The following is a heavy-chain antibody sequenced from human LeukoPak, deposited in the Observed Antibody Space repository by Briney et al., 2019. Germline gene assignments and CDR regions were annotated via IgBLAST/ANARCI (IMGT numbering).Heavy chain of an antibody. Sequence: GGSLRLSCAASGFTFSSDWMHWVRQAPGKGPVWVSQINSDGSSTNYADSVKGRFTISRDNAKNKLYLQMNSLRVEDTAVYYCARTEYCSPTSCKYASFWGQGTMVTVSS. D-gene: IGHD2-2*01. CDR3: ARTEYCSPTSCKYASF. CDR1: GFTFSSDW. J-gene: IGHJ3*01. V-gene: IGHV3-74*01. CDR2: INSDGSST.